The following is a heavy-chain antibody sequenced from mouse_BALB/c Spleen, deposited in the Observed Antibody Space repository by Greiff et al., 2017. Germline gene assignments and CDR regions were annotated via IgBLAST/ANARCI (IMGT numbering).Heavy chain of an antibody. Sequence: VQLKESGPGLVKPSQSLSLTCTVTGYSITSDYAWNWIRQLPGNKLEWMGYISYSGSTSYNPSLKSRISITRDTSKNQFFLQLNSVTTEDTATYYGARGAFYYGSSYFDYWGQGTTLTVAA. CDR1: GYSITSDYA. CDR3: ARGAFYYGSSYFDY. CDR2: ISYSGST. V-gene: IGHV3-2*02. J-gene: IGHJ2*01. D-gene: IGHD1-1*01.